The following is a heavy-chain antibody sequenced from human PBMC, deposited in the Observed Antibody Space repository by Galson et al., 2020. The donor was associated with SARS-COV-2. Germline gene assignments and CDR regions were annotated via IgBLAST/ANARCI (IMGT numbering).Heavy chain of an antibody. Sequence: GESLKISCTASGNTFRSYDVAWVRQATGQGLEWMGWMTYNSGHTGYAQKFRGRVTMTRDTSKNTVYMELSDLRSEDTAVYYCARNNNGGKVDYWGQGTLVTVSS. CDR2: MTYNSGHT. CDR1: GNTFRSYD. CDR3: ARNNNGGKVDY. D-gene: IGHD2-15*01. V-gene: IGHV1-8*01. J-gene: IGHJ4*02.